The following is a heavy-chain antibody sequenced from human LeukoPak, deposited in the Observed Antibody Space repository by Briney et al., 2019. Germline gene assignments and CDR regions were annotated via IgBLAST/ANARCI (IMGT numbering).Heavy chain of an antibody. Sequence: GGSLRLSCAASGFIFSTYTMNWVRQAPGKGLEWVSSISSSNSYIYYADSVKGRFTISRDNAKISLYLHMNSLRAEDTAVYYCARSSGTYFPFEYWGQGTLVTVSS. V-gene: IGHV3-21*01. CDR1: GFIFSTYT. CDR3: ARSSGTYFPFEY. J-gene: IGHJ4*02. D-gene: IGHD1-26*01. CDR2: ISSSNSYI.